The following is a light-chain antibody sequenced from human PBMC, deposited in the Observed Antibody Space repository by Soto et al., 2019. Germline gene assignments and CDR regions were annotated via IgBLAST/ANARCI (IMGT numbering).Light chain of an antibody. CDR1: LEISTF. Sequence: SLLSASVGYRVTVICRASLEISTFLAWYQQKKGKAPKILIYAASTLQTGVPSRFSGSGYGTEFNLTISSLQAEDLTCYYSQQLDRYPFTFGGGTNLDIK. J-gene: IGKJ4*01. CDR2: AAS. CDR3: QQLDRYPFT. V-gene: IGKV1-9*01.